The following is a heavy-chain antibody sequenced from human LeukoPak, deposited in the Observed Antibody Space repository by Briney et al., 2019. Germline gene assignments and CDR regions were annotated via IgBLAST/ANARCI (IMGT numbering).Heavy chain of an antibody. V-gene: IGHV3-21*01. D-gene: IGHD4-17*01. CDR1: GFTFSRYS. J-gene: IGHJ2*01. Sequence: GGSLRLSCAASGFTFSRYSMSWVRQAPGKGLEWVSSISSSSFIYYADSVKGRFTISRDNAKNSLYLQMTSLRAEDTAVYYCAREDSGDYATKTFDLWGRGTLVTVSS. CDR3: AREDSGDYATKTFDL. CDR2: ISSSSFI.